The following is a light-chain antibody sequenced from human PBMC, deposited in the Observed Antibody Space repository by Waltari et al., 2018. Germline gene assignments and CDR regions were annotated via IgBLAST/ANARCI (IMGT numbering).Light chain of an antibody. CDR1: SNAVGNYNL. Sequence: QSGLTQPASVSGSPGQSITISCTGTSNAVGNYNLLSWYQQYPGKAPKLMVYEVTRPSSGVSDRFSGSKSGNTASLTIYGLQSEDEADYYCCSYAGLGIYVFGTGTKVTVL. CDR3: CSYAGLGIYV. CDR2: EVT. J-gene: IGLJ1*01. V-gene: IGLV2-23*02.